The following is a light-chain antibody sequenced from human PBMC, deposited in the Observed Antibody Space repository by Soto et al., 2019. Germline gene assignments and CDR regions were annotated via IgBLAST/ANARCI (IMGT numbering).Light chain of an antibody. CDR1: QSVRSY. CDR2: GAS. CDR3: QQYSSPPRT. J-gene: IGKJ1*01. Sequence: EIVLTQSPGSLSLSPGERATLSCRASQSVRSYLAWYQQKPGQAPRLLISGASSRATGFPDRFSGSGSGTDFSLTISRLEPEDSAVYYCQQYSSPPRTFGQGTKVEIK. V-gene: IGKV3-20*01.